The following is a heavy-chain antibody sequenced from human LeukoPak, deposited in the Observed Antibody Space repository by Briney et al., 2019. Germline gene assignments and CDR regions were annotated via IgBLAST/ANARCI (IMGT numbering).Heavy chain of an antibody. CDR2: INSDGSST. D-gene: IGHD1-20*01. V-gene: IGHV3-74*01. CDR1: GFTFSRYW. Sequence: PGGPLRLSCAASGFTFSRYWMHWVRQAPGKGLVWVARINSDGSSTSYADSVKGRFTISRDNAKNTLYLQMNSLRAEDTAVYYCARTRYNWNRPFDYWGQGTLVTVSS. J-gene: IGHJ4*02. CDR3: ARTRYNWNRPFDY.